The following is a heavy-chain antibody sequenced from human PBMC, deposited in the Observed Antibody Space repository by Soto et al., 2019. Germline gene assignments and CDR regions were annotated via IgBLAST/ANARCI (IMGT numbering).Heavy chain of an antibody. V-gene: IGHV1-69*01. J-gene: IGHJ4*02. CDR1: GGTFRSYA. CDR2: IIPILGTT. D-gene: IGHD5-12*01. CDR3: ARDVYDNDYDFLVWFY. Sequence: QVQLVQSGAEVKKPGSSVKVSCKASGGTFRSYAISWMRQAPGQGLEWMGAIIPILGTTKYSQKFQGRVTITADESASTAYMEMSSLSSEDTAVYFCARDVYDNDYDFLVWFYWGQGTLVTVSS.